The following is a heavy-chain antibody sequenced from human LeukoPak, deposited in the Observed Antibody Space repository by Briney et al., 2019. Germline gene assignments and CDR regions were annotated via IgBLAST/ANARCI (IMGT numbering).Heavy chain of an antibody. J-gene: IGHJ4*02. Sequence: ASVKVSCKASGYTFTSYDFNWVRQATGQRPEWMGWMSPNSGDTGYAQKFQDRVTMTRNTSISTACMELSSLRSDDTAVYYCARGPPNWGYDYWGPGTLVTVSS. D-gene: IGHD7-27*01. CDR2: MSPNSGDT. V-gene: IGHV1-8*01. CDR3: ARGPPNWGYDY. CDR1: GYTFTSYD.